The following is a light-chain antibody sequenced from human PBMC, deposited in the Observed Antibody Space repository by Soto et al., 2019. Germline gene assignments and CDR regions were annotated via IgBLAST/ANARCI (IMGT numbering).Light chain of an antibody. CDR3: QSYDSSLSGWV. CDR1: SSNIGAGYD. CDR2: GNS. Sequence: QSVLTQPPSVSGAPGQRVTISCTGSSSNIGAGYDVHWYQQLPGTAPKLLIYGNSNRPSGVPDRFSGSKSGTSPSLAITGLQAEDEADDYCQSYDSSLSGWVFGGGTKLTVL. J-gene: IGLJ3*02. V-gene: IGLV1-40*01.